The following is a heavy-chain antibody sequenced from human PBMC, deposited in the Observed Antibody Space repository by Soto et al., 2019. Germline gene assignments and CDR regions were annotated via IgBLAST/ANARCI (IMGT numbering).Heavy chain of an antibody. CDR2: IYYGGST. D-gene: IGHD3-22*01. CDR3: ARGGPYGSNRYYYF. Sequence: SEPLSLTCTASGGSIGDYYWSWIQQPPGKGLEWIGYIYYGGSTNYNPSLKSRVTISVDKSNNHFFLKLSCVNAADTAVYYIARGGPYGSNRYYYFWGQGTLVTVSS. CDR1: GGSIGDYY. J-gene: IGHJ4*02. V-gene: IGHV4-59*12.